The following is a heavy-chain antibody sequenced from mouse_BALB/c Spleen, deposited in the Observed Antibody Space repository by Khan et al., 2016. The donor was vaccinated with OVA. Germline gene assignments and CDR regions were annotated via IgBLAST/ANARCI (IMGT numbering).Heavy chain of an antibody. J-gene: IGHJ3*01. CDR3: ASHLTGSFAY. CDR1: GFTFSAYG. Sequence: EVELVESGGDLVRPGGSLKLSCAASGFTFSAYGMSWVRQSPDKRLEWVATINSDGHYTYYPDSLKGRFIISRDNAKNTLYLQMRSLKSEDMAMYYCASHLTGSFAYWGQGTLVTVSA. CDR2: INSDGHYT. D-gene: IGHD4-1*01. V-gene: IGHV5-6*01.